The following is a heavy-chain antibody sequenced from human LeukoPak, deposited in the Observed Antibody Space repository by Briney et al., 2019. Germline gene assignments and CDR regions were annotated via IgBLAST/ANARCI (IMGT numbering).Heavy chain of an antibody. CDR3: AKGVAVVVVPAAMDY. Sequence: GGSLRPSCAASGFTFSSYGMHWVRQAPGKGLEWVAVISYDGSNKYYADSVKGLFTISRDNYKNTLYLQMNSLRAEDTAVYYCAKGVAVVVVPAAMDYWGQGTLVTVSS. CDR1: GFTFSSYG. D-gene: IGHD2-2*01. CDR2: ISYDGSNK. J-gene: IGHJ4*02. V-gene: IGHV3-30*18.